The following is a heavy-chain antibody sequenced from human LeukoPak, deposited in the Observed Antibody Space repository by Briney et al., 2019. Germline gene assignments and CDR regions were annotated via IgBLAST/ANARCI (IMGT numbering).Heavy chain of an antibody. CDR2: IIPIFGTA. V-gene: IGHV1-69*05. J-gene: IGHJ4*02. CDR3: ARGTVTNGFDY. CDR1: GGTFSSYA. D-gene: IGHD4-17*01. Sequence: SVKVSCKASGGTFSSYAISWVRPAPGQWLEWMGAIIPIFGTANYAQKFQGRVTITTDESTSTAYMELSSLRAEDTAVYYCARGTVTNGFDYWGQGTLVTVSS.